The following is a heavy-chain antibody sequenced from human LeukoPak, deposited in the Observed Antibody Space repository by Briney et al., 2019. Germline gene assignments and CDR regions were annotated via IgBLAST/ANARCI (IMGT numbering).Heavy chain of an antibody. V-gene: IGHV4-59*01. J-gene: IGHJ4*02. CDR3: AGGSGGSGSFFYYFDN. Sequence: PSVTLSLTCTVSGGSISSYYWSWIRQPPGKGLEWIGYVFYSGSTNYNPSLKSRVTISVDTSKSQFSLKLNSVTAADAAIYYCAGGSGGSGSFFYYFDNWGQGTLVTVSS. CDR2: VFYSGST. D-gene: IGHD3-10*01. CDR1: GGSISSYY.